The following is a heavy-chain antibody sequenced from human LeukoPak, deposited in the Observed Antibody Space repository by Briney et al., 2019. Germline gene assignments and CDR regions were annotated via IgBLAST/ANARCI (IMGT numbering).Heavy chain of an antibody. J-gene: IGHJ6*03. D-gene: IGHD3-3*01. CDR2: IIPIFGTA. CDR3: ASVYDFSGWYYYYYMDV. V-gene: IGHV1-69*05. CDR1: GGTFSSYA. Sequence: SVKVSCKASGGTFSSYAISRVRQAPGQGLEWMGGIIPIFGTANYAQKFRGRVTITTDESTSTAYMELSSLRSEDTAVYYCASVYDFSGWYYYYYMDVWGKGTTVTVSS.